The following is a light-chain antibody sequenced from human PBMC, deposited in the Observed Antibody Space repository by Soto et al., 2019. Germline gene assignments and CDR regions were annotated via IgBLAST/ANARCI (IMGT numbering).Light chain of an antibody. J-gene: IGLJ1*01. Sequence: QSVLTQPASVSGSPGQSITIPCTGTSSDIGGYYLVSWYQHHPGKAPKLIIYEVSNRPSGVSHRFSASMSGNTASLTISGLQAEDEADYYCGSYTNTTYVFGTGTKVTVL. CDR3: GSYTNTTYV. CDR2: EVS. CDR1: SSDIGGYYL. V-gene: IGLV2-14*01.